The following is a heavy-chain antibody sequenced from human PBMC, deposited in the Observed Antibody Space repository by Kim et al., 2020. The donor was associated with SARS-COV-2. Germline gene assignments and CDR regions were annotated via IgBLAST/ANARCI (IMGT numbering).Heavy chain of an antibody. J-gene: IGHJ4*02. CDR2: IGGTSRSI. V-gene: IGHV3-21*01. CDR3: AREEGLTAGEAFDY. Sequence: GGSLRLSCAASGLTFSTKSMNWVRQAPGKGLEWVACIGGTSRSIYYADSVKGRFTISRDNDKNSLYLQMNSLRVEDTAVYYCAREEGLTAGEAFDYWGQGTLVTVSS. CDR1: GLTFSTKS. D-gene: IGHD5-18*01.